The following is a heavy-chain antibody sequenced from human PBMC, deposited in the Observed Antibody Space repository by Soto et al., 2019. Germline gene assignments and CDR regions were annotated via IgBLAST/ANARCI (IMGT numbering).Heavy chain of an antibody. CDR1: GGSISSGGYY. J-gene: IGHJ3*02. Sequence: PSETLSLTCTVSGGSISSGGYYWSWIRQHPGKGLEWIGYIYYSGSTYYNPSLRSRVTISVDTSKNQFSLKLSSVTAADTAVYYCARDGYYYDSSGYSRYAFDIWGQGTMVTVS. V-gene: IGHV4-31*03. CDR2: IYYSGST. D-gene: IGHD3-22*01. CDR3: ARDGYYYDSSGYSRYAFDI.